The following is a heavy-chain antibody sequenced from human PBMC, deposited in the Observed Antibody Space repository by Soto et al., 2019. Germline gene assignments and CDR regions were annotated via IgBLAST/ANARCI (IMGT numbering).Heavy chain of an antibody. V-gene: IGHV3-48*01. Sequence: GGSLRLSCAASGFTFSSYSMNWVRQAPGKGLEWVSSISSSSSTIFYADSVKGRFTISRDNAKNSLYLQMNSLRAEDTAVYYCARDRCSGLNSWGQGTLVTVSS. D-gene: IGHD6-19*01. CDR2: ISSSSSTI. CDR1: GFTFSSYS. CDR3: ARDRCSGLNS. J-gene: IGHJ4*02.